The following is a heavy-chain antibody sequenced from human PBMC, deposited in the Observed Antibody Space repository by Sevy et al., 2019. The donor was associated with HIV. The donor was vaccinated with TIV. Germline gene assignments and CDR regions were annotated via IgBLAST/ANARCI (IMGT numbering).Heavy chain of an antibody. Sequence: GGSLRLSCAASGFTFSSYTMKWVRQAPGKGLEWVSYISSSSSPIYYGDSVKGRFTISRDNAKNSRYLQWNSLRDEDTAVYYCARGLAALPGYYYGMDVWGQGTTVTVSS. D-gene: IGHD6-6*01. CDR1: GFTFSSYT. J-gene: IGHJ6*02. CDR2: ISSSSSPI. CDR3: ARGLAALPGYYYGMDV. V-gene: IGHV3-48*02.